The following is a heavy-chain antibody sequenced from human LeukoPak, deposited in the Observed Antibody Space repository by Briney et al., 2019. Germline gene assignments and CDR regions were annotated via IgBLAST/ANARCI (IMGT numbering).Heavy chain of an antibody. Sequence: PGGSLRLSCAASGFTFSNYEMNWVRQAPGKGLEWVSYISNSASTIYYANSVKGRFTISRDNAKNTLYVQMNSLRAEDTAVYYCASSYGDPRGYYYYYYMDVWGKGTTVTVSS. V-gene: IGHV3-48*03. CDR2: ISNSASTI. CDR3: ASSYGDPRGYYYYYYMDV. CDR1: GFTFSNYE. D-gene: IGHD4-17*01. J-gene: IGHJ6*03.